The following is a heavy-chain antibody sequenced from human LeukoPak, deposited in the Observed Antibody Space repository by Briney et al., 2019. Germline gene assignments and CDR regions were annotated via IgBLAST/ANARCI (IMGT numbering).Heavy chain of an antibody. Sequence: SETLSLTCTVSGGSISSSSYYWGWICQPPGKGLEWIGSIYYSGSTYYNPSLKSRVTISVDTSKNQFSLKLSSVTAADTAVYYCARLLSDTAMVIYYFDYWGQGTLVTVSS. V-gene: IGHV4-39*01. CDR3: ARLLSDTAMVIYYFDY. CDR2: IYYSGST. CDR1: GGSISSSSYY. J-gene: IGHJ4*02. D-gene: IGHD5-18*01.